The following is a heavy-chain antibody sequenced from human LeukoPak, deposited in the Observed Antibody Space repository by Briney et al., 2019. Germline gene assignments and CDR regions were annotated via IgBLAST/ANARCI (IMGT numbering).Heavy chain of an antibody. Sequence: PGGSLRLSCAASGFTFSIYSMNWVRQAPGKGLEWVSDISSSSNTIYYADSVKGRFTISRDNAKNSLYLQMNSLRAEDTAVYYCARDKGGSYPTHFYYWGQGTLVTVSS. J-gene: IGHJ4*02. CDR3: ARDKGGSYPTHFYY. D-gene: IGHD1-26*01. V-gene: IGHV3-48*01. CDR1: GFTFSIYS. CDR2: ISSSSNTI.